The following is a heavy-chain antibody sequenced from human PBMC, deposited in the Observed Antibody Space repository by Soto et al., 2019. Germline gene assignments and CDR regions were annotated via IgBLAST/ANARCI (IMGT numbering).Heavy chain of an antibody. CDR3: ARGGNRYSNVASGVGGFDF. Sequence: PXETLSLTCAVSGSSISSSYWSWIRQSPEMGLEWIAYVYHTGATNYNPSLKSRVTISLDTSKGQFSLNLTSLTTADTAVHFCARGGNRYSNVASGVGGFDFWGQGTLVTVSS. D-gene: IGHD5-12*01. J-gene: IGHJ4*02. CDR1: GSSISSSY. CDR2: VYHTGAT. V-gene: IGHV4-59*01.